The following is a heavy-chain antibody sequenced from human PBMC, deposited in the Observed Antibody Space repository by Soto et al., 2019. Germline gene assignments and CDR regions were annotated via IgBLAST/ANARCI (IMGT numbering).Heavy chain of an antibody. D-gene: IGHD5-12*01. Sequence: QVQLVQSGAEVKKPGASVKVSCKASGYSFITSYHMHWVRQAPGQGLEWMGIINPTGSMTRYSQKSQGRLNMTRDTSTATDYMELSNLTSEDTAVYFCARDTGYDHDAFDIWGQGTRVTVSS. CDR1: GYSFITSYH. CDR3: ARDTGYDHDAFDI. J-gene: IGHJ3*02. CDR2: INPTGSMT. V-gene: IGHV1-46*01.